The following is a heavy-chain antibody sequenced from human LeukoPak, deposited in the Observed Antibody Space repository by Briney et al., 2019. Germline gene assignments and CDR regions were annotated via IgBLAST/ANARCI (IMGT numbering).Heavy chain of an antibody. CDR2: ISYDGSNK. CDR3: ARSGYSSSWYGRYYYYYYGMDV. Sequence: PGGSLRLSCAASGFTFSSYAMHWVRQAPGKGLEWVAVISYDGSNKYYADSVKGRFTISRDNSKNTLYLQMNSLRAEDTAVYYCARSGYSSSWYGRYYYYYYGMDVWGQGTTVTVSS. J-gene: IGHJ6*02. D-gene: IGHD6-13*01. V-gene: IGHV3-30-3*01. CDR1: GFTFSSYA.